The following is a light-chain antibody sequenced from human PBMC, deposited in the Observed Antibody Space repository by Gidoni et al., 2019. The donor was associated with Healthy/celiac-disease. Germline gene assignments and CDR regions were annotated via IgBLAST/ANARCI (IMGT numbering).Light chain of an antibody. J-gene: IGLJ2*01. Sequence: QSALTQPASVSGSPGQSITISCTGTSSDVGGYNYVSLYQQHPGKAHKLMIYDVSNRPSGVFNRFSGSKSGNTASLTISGLQAEDEADYYCSSYTSSRFGGGTKLTVL. CDR3: SSYTSSR. CDR1: SSDVGGYNY. V-gene: IGLV2-14*03. CDR2: DVS.